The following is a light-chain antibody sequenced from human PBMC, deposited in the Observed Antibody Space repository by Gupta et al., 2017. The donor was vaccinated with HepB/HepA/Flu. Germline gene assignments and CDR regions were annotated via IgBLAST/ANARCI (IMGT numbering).Light chain of an antibody. CDR3: QQYYSTPPPT. Sequence: DIVMTQSPDSLAVSLGERATINCKSSQSVLYSSNNKNYLAWYQQKPGQPPKLLIYWASTRESGVPDRFSGSGSGKDFTLTVSSRQAEDVAVYYCQQYYSTPPPTFGQGTKLAIK. V-gene: IGKV4-1*01. CDR1: QSVLYSSNNKNY. CDR2: WAS. J-gene: IGKJ2*01.